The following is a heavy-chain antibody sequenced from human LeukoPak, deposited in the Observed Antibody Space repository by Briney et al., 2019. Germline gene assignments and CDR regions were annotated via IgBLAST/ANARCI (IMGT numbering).Heavy chain of an antibody. V-gene: IGHV4-34*01. D-gene: IGHD5-12*01. CDR2: INYSGST. Sequence: SETLSLTCAVYGGSFSGYYWSWIRQPPGKGLEWVGEINYSGSTNYNPSLKSRVTISVDTSKNQFSLKLSSVTAADTAVYYCARMGLRYYYYYMDVWGKGTTVTVSS. CDR3: ARMGLRYYYYYMDV. J-gene: IGHJ6*03. CDR1: GGSFSGYY.